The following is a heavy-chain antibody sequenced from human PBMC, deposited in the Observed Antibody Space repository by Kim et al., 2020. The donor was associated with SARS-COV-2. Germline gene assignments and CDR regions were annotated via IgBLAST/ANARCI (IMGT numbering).Heavy chain of an antibody. J-gene: IGHJ6*02. CDR2: A. D-gene: IGHD5-12*01. CDR3: AECPINLPHV. V-gene: IGHV1-69*02. Sequence: ANYAQKFQGRVTITADKSTSTAYMELSSLRSEDTAVYYCAECPINLPHVWGQGTTVTVSS.